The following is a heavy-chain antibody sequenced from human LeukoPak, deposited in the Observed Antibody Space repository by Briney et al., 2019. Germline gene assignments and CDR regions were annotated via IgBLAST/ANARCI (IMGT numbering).Heavy chain of an antibody. D-gene: IGHD2-15*01. CDR2: ISGSGSTI. CDR3: AREGYCSGGSCVLDY. Sequence: GGSLRLSCAASGFTFSSYGMSWVRQAPGKGLEWVSAISGSGSTIYYADSVKGRLTISRDNAKNSLYLQMNSLRAEDTAVYYCAREGYCSGGSCVLDYWGQGTLVTVSS. CDR1: GFTFSSYG. V-gene: IGHV3-48*04. J-gene: IGHJ4*02.